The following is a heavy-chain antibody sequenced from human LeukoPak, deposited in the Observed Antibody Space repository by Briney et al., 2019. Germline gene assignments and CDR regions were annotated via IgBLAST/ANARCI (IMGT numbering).Heavy chain of an antibody. CDR1: GITLSNYG. CDR2: ISDRGGRT. J-gene: IGHJ4*02. V-gene: IGHV3-23*01. D-gene: IGHD3-22*01. Sequence: PGGSLRLSCAVSGITLSNYGMSWVRQAPGEGLEWVAGISDRGGRTTYADSVKGRFTISRDNPKNTLYLQMNSLRAEDTAVYFCAKRGVVIRVILVGFHKEAYYFDSWGQGALVTVSS. CDR3: AKRGVVIRVILVGFHKEAYYFDS.